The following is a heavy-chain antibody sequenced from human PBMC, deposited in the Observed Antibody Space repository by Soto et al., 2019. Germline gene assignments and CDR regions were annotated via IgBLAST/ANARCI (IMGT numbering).Heavy chain of an antibody. CDR2: ISSSSSYI. V-gene: IGHV3-21*01. D-gene: IGHD3-16*01. CDR3: ARDLVSGRRTGAFDY. Sequence: GGSLRLSCAASGFTFSSYSMNWVRQAPGKGLEWVSSISSSSSYIYYADSVKGRFTISRDNAKNSLYLQMNSLRAEDTAVYYCARDLVSGRRTGAFDYWGQGTLVTVSS. CDR1: GFTFSSYS. J-gene: IGHJ4*02.